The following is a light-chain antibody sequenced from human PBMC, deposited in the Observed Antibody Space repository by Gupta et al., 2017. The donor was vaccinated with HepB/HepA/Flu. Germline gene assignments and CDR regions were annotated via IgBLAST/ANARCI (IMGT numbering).Light chain of an antibody. J-gene: IGLJ2*01. CDR3: NSRDSSGNHRVV. CDR1: SLRSYY. Sequence: SSELTQDPAVSVALGQTVRITCQGDSLRSYYASWYQQKPGQAPVLVIYGKNNRHSGIPDRFSGSSSGNTASLTITGAQAEDEADYYCNSRDSSGNHRVVFGGGTKLTVL. V-gene: IGLV3-19*01. CDR2: GKN.